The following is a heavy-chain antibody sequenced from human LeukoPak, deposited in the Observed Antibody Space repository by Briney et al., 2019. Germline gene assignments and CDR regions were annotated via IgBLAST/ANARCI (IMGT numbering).Heavy chain of an antibody. CDR3: ARADCDSTSCQYGMDV. J-gene: IGHJ6*02. V-gene: IGHV3-48*01. D-gene: IGHD2-2*01. Sequence: HPGGSLRLSCAASGFTLSDYNMNWVRQAPGKGLEWVSFITSTTIGGTIYYADSVRGRFTVSRDDAKNSLHLQMNSLRAEDTAVYYCARADCDSTSCQYGMDVWGQGTTVTVSS. CDR2: ITSTTIGGTI. CDR1: GFTLSDYN.